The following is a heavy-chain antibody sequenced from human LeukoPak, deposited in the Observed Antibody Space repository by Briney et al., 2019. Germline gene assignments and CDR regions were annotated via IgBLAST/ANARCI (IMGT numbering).Heavy chain of an antibody. CDR2: IIPIFGTA. CDR1: GGTFSSYA. CDR3: ARGDYGDYFYYFDY. Sequence: SVKVSCKASGGTFSSYAISWLRQAPGQGLEWMGGIIPIFGTANYAQKFQGRVTITTDESTSTAYMGLSSLRSEDTAVYYCARGDYGDYFYYFDYWGQGTLVTVSS. J-gene: IGHJ4*02. V-gene: IGHV1-69*05. D-gene: IGHD4-17*01.